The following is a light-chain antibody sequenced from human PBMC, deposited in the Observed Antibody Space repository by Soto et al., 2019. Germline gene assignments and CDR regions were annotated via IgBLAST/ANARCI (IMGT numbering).Light chain of an antibody. CDR3: QQYAPSPAIT. V-gene: IGKV3-20*01. J-gene: IGKJ5*01. CDR2: GVS. Sequence: ETVLTQSPGTLSLSPGERATLPSRAIQSVTSNFLVWYQQKPGQPPRTLISGVSTRATGIPDRFSGSGSGTDFTLTISRLEPEDVAVYYCQQYAPSPAITFGQGTRVEIK. CDR1: QSVTSNF.